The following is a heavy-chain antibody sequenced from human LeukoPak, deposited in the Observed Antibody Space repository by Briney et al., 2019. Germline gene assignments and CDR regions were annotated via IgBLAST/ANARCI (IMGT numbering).Heavy chain of an antibody. CDR3: ARCVKAKVVQSRCYYDS. CDR2: ISDNGRT. V-gene: IGHV4-34*01. D-gene: IGHD2-15*01. J-gene: IGHJ4*02. CDR1: GESFSGHF. Sequence: SETLSLTCGVYGESFSGHFWSWIRQAPEKGLEWIGEISDNGRTHTNLSLESRVTVSIDTSKNQFSLRLTSVTAADRAVYYCARCVKAKVVQSRCYYDSWGQGTLVTVSS.